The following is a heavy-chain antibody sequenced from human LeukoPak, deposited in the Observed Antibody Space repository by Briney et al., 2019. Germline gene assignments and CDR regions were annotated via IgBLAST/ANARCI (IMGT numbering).Heavy chain of an antibody. CDR3: ARMGIAVAGTSYYFDY. J-gene: IGHJ4*02. D-gene: IGHD6-19*01. CDR2: ISSSSSTI. V-gene: IGHV3-48*02. CDR1: GFTFSSYS. Sequence: PGGSLRLSGAASGFTFSSYSMNWARQAPGKGLDWVSYISSSSSTIYYADSVKGRFTISRDNAKNSLYLQMNSLRDEDTAVYYCARMGIAVAGTSYYFDYWGQGTLVTVSS.